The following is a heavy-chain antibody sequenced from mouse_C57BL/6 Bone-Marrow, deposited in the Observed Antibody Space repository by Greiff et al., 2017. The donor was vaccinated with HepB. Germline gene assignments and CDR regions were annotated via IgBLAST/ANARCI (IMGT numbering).Heavy chain of an antibody. CDR1: GFTFSNYW. J-gene: IGHJ2*01. CDR2: IRLKSDNYAT. V-gene: IGHV6-3*01. CDR3: TGLTNWDFDY. D-gene: IGHD4-1*01. Sequence: EVMLVESGGGLVQPGGSMKLSCVASGFTFSNYWMNWVRQSPEKGLEWVAQIRLKSDNYATHYAVSVKGRFTISRDDSISSVYLQMNNLRAEDTGIYYCTGLTNWDFDYWGQGTTLTVSS.